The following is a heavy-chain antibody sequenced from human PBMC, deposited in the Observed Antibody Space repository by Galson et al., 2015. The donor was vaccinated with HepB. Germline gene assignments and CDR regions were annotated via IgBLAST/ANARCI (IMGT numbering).Heavy chain of an antibody. CDR2: ISNDGNNQ. CDR3: TSWGLDV. CDR1: GFTFTEFV. J-gene: IGHJ6*02. Sequence: SLRLSCAASGFTFTEFVMHWVRQAPGKGLEWLAVISNDGNNQYYADSVKGRFTISRDNSKNMVVLQMNSLRGEDTAIYYCTSWGLDVWGHGTTVIVSS. V-gene: IGHV3-30-3*01.